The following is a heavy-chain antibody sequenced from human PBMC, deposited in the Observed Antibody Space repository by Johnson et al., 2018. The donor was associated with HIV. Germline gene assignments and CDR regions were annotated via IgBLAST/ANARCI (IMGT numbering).Heavy chain of an antibody. V-gene: IGHV3-66*01. Sequence: VQLVESGGGLVQPGGSLRLSCAASGFTVSRNYMSWVRQAPGKGLEWVSVIYSGGTTYYADSVKGRFTISRDTSENTVHLQMNSLRAEDTALYYCARDLRNSGWSNGFDVWGQGTRVTVSS. J-gene: IGHJ3*01. CDR1: GFTVSRNY. CDR2: IYSGGTT. D-gene: IGHD6-19*01. CDR3: ARDLRNSGWSNGFDV.